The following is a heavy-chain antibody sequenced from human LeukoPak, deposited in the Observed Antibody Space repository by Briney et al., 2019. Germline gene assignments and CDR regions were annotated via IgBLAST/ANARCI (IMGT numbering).Heavy chain of an antibody. CDR1: GFTFSSSE. CDR2: ISDSSSTK. J-gene: IGHJ4*02. V-gene: IGHV3-48*03. CDR3: ATLVGATPQ. Sequence: PGGSRRLSCAASGFTFSSSEMDWVRQAPGKGLEWVSYISDSSSTKTYTDSVRGRFTISRDNAKMSLYLQMNSLRAEDTAVYYCATLVGATPQWGQGTLVTVSS. D-gene: IGHD1-26*01.